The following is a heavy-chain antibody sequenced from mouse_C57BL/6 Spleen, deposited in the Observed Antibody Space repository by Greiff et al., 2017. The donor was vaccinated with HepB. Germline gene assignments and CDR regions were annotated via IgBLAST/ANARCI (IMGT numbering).Heavy chain of an antibody. V-gene: IGHV1-15*01. Sequence: VQLQQSGAELARPGASVTLSCKASGYTFTDYEMHWVKQTPVHGLEWIGAIDPETGGTAYNQKFKGKAILTADKSSSTAYMKLRSLTSEDSAVDYCAIWENSILEGDRTYFDYWGQGTTLTVST. D-gene: IGHD2-13*01. CDR2: IDPETGGT. CDR3: AIWENSILEGDRTYFDY. J-gene: IGHJ2*01. CDR1: GYTFTDYE.